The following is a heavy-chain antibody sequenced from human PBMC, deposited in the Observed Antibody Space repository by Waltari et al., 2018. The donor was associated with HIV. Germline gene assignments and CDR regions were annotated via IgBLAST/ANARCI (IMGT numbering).Heavy chain of an antibody. CDR2: IYYSGST. V-gene: IGHV4-39*01. D-gene: IGHD2-15*01. Sequence: QLQLPASGPGLVKPSATLSLTCTVSGGSISSRSYYWGWLRSPPGKGLEWIGSIYYSGSTYYTPSLKSRVTISVDTSKNQFSLKLSSVTAADTAVYYCARQQYCSGGSCPYNWFDPWGQGTLVTVSS. J-gene: IGHJ5*02. CDR3: ARQQYCSGGSCPYNWFDP. CDR1: GGSISSRSYY.